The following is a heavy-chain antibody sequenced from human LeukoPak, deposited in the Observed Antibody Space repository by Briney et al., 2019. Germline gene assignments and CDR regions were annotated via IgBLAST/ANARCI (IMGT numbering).Heavy chain of an antibody. J-gene: IGHJ3*02. CDR2: ISSSSSTI. D-gene: IGHD3-10*01. V-gene: IGHV3-48*01. Sequence: GGSLRLSCAASGFTFSSYSMNWVRQAPGKRLEWVSYISSSSSTIYYADSVKGRFTISRDNAKNSLYLQMNSLRAEDTAVYYCARDRGKGADAFDIWGQGTMVTVSS. CDR3: ARDRGKGADAFDI. CDR1: GFTFSSYS.